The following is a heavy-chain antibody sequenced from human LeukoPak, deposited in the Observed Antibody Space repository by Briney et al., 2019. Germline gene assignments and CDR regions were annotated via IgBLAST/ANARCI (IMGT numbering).Heavy chain of an antibody. Sequence: GGSLRLSCEASGFTFSSYWMPWVRQAAGKGLVWVARIKGDGSSTNYADSVKGRFTISRDNAQNTLYLQMNSLGAEDTAVYYCTAVDFDYWGQGTLVTVSS. D-gene: IGHD4-23*01. J-gene: IGHJ4*02. CDR3: TAVDFDY. V-gene: IGHV3-74*01. CDR1: GFTFSSYW. CDR2: IKGDGSST.